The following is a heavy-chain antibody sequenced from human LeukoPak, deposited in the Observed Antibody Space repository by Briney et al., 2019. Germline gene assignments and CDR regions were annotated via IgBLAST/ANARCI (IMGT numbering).Heavy chain of an antibody. V-gene: IGHV4-31*03. CDR1: GGSISGTYY. J-gene: IGHJ4*02. D-gene: IGHD3-22*01. Sequence: SETLSLTCTVSGGSISGTYYWTWIRQHPGRGLEWIGYIFYTGSTYRNPSLKSRVAISVDTSKNQFSLNLTSVTAADTAVYYCARLSDSSGYYYLFDHWGQGTLVTVSS. CDR2: IFYTGST. CDR3: ARLSDSSGYYYLFDH.